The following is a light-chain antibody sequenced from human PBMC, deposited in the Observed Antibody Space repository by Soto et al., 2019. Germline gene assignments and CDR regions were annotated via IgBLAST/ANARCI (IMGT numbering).Light chain of an antibody. V-gene: IGKV1-9*01. CDR1: QGIANF. Sequence: IQLTQSPSSLSASVGDRVTISCRASQGIANFLAWYQQKPGKAPKLLIYDASTLQSGVPSRFSGSGSGTDFTLPISSLHPEDFATYYCQQLNSFPIPFGPGTKVAIK. J-gene: IGKJ3*01. CDR2: DAS. CDR3: QQLNSFPIP.